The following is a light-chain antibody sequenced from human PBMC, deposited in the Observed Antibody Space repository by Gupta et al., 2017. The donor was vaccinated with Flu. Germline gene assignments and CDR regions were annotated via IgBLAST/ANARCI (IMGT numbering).Light chain of an antibody. J-gene: IGKJ4*01. V-gene: IGKV1-5*03. CDR1: QSISSW. CDR2: KAS. Sequence: PSTLSACVGDRVTITCRASQSISSWLAWYQQKPGKAPDLLIHKASSLESGVPSRFSGSGSGTEFTLSISSRQPDDFATYYCQQDDSYSLTFGGGTKVEIK. CDR3: QQDDSYSLT.